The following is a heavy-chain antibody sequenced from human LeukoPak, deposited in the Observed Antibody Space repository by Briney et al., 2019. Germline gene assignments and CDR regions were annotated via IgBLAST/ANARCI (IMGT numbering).Heavy chain of an antibody. CDR3: ASLYYYDSDAFDI. CDR2: ISSSGSTI. J-gene: IGHJ3*02. D-gene: IGHD3-22*01. V-gene: IGHV3-48*03. Sequence: GGSLRLSCAASGFTFSSYEMNWVRQAPGKGLEWVSYISSSGSTIYYADSVKGRFTISRDNAKNSLYLQMNSLRAEDTAVYYCASLYYYDSDAFDIWGQGTMVTVSS. CDR1: GFTFSSYE.